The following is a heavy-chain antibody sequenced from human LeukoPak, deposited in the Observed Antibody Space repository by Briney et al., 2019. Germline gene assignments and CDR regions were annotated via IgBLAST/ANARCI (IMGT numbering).Heavy chain of an antibody. CDR3: ARGHPDHLSTYDSSGYPRFVD. CDR2: VSHIGST. D-gene: IGHD3-22*01. V-gene: IGHV4-34*01. Sequence: SETLPLTCAVYGGSFSGYYWSWIRQPPGKGLEWIGEVSHIGSTNYNPSLKSRVTISVDTSKNQFSLKLSSVTAADTAVYYCARGHPDHLSTYDSSGYPRFVDWGQGTLVTVSS. CDR1: GGSFSGYY. J-gene: IGHJ4*02.